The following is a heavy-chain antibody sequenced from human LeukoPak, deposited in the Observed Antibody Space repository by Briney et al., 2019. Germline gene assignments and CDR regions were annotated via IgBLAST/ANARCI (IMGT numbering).Heavy chain of an antibody. D-gene: IGHD2/OR15-2a*01. J-gene: IGHJ6*02. CDR1: GFTFDDYA. Sequence: PGGSLRLSCAASGFTFDDYAMHWVRQAPGKGLEWVSGISWNSGSIGYADSVKGRFTISRDNAKNSLYLQMNSLRAEDTALYYCAKDSLSYYYYYGMDVWGQGTTVTVSS. CDR3: AKDSLSYYYYYGMDV. CDR2: ISWNSGSI. V-gene: IGHV3-9*01.